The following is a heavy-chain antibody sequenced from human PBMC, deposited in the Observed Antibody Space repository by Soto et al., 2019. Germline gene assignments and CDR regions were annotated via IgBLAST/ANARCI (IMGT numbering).Heavy chain of an antibody. CDR3: ASLGYSGYGWGY. V-gene: IGHV1-69*02. CDR2: IIPILGIA. Sequence: QVQLVQSGAEVKKPGSSVKVSCKASGGTFSSYTISWVRQAPGQGLEWMGRIIPILGIANYAQKFQGRVTITADKSTSTAYMELSSLRSEDTAVYYCASLGYSGYGWGYWGQGTLVTVSS. J-gene: IGHJ4*02. D-gene: IGHD5-12*01. CDR1: GGTFSSYT.